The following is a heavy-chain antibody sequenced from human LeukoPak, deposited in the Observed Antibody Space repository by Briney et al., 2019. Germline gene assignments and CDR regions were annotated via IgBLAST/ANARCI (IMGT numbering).Heavy chain of an antibody. J-gene: IGHJ4*02. D-gene: IGHD2-8*01. CDR3: ARFLVLMVYSYFDY. CDR1: GFTFSSYW. Sequence: PGGSLRLSCAASGFTFSSYWMSWVRQAPGKGLEWVAYIKQDGSEKYYVDSVKGRFTISRDNAKNSLYLQMNSLRAEDTAVYYCARFLVLMVYSYFDYWGQGTLVTVSS. V-gene: IGHV3-7*01. CDR2: IKQDGSEK.